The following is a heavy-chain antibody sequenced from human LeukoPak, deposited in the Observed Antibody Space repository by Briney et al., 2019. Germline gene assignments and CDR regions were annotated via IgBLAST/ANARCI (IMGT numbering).Heavy chain of an antibody. CDR1: GFTFSSYS. D-gene: IGHD3-22*01. V-gene: IGHV3-21*01. CDR3: ARDGSEDYYDSSGYYGIDY. Sequence: GGSLRLSCAASGFTFSSYSMNWVRQAPGMGLEWVSSISSSSYIYYADSVKGRFTISRDNAKNSLYLQMNSLRAEDTAVYYCARDGSEDYYDSSGYYGIDYWGQGTLVTVSS. CDR2: ISSSSYI. J-gene: IGHJ4*02.